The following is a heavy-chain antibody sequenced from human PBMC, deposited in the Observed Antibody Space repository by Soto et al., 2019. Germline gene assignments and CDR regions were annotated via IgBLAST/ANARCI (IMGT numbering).Heavy chain of an antibody. V-gene: IGHV3-33*01. Sequence: GGSLRLSCAASGFTFSSYGMHWVRQAPGKGLEWVAVIWYDGSNKYYADSVKGRFTISRDNSKNTLYLQMNSLRAEDTAVYYCARDLYCSSTSCYWYFDLWGRGTLVTVS. CDR3: ARDLYCSSTSCYWYFDL. J-gene: IGHJ2*01. CDR1: GFTFSSYG. D-gene: IGHD2-2*01. CDR2: IWYDGSNK.